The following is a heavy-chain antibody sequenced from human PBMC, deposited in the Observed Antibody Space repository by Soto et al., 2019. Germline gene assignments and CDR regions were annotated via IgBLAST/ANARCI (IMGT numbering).Heavy chain of an antibody. D-gene: IGHD3-16*01. Sequence: PSETLSLTCTVSGGSISSYYWSWIRQPPGKGLEWIGYIYYSASTNYNPSLKSRVTISVDTSKNQFSLKLSSVTAADTAVYYCARDSSTFPHWFDPWGQGTLVTVSS. J-gene: IGHJ5*02. CDR3: ARDSSTFPHWFDP. V-gene: IGHV4-59*01. CDR2: IYYSAST. CDR1: GGSISSYY.